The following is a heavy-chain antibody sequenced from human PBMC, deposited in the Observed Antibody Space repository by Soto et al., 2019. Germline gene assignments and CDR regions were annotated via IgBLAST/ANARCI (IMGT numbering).Heavy chain of an antibody. J-gene: IGHJ4*02. Sequence: VQLVESGGGVVQPGRSLRLSCEASGFTFSDYAMHWVRQAPGKGLEWVAVVSHDGRNTHYADSVKGRFTISRDSSKNTVPLEMTSLRAENRAVYYCAKGGRQWLVTSDFNYWGQGALVTVSS. V-gene: IGHV3-30*18. D-gene: IGHD6-19*01. CDR1: GFTFSDYA. CDR2: VSHDGRNT. CDR3: AKGGRQWLVTSDFNY.